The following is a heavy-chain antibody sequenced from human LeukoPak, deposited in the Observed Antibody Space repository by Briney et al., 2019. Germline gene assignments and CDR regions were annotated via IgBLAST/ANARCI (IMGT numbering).Heavy chain of an antibody. CDR2: IYSGGST. D-gene: IGHD3-3*01. V-gene: IGHV3-66*01. Sequence: PGGSLRLSCAASGLTVSSTYMSWVRQTPGKGLEWVSVIYSGGSTYYADSVKGRFNISRENSKNTLYLQMNSLRAEDTAVYYCARDLLEWYFDYWGQGTLVTVSS. J-gene: IGHJ4*02. CDR1: GLTVSSTY. CDR3: ARDLLEWYFDY.